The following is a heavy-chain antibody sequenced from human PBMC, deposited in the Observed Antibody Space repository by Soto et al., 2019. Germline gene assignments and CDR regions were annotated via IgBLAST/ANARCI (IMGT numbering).Heavy chain of an antibody. Sequence: PSETLSLTCTVSGGSISGDYWSWIRQPPGKGLEWIGYVFYCGSTNYNPSLKSRVTISVDPSKSQFSLKLSSVTAADTAVYYCARGGGYYEDGFDIWGQGKMVTVSS. CDR2: VFYCGST. V-gene: IGHV4-59*01. CDR3: ARGGGYYEDGFDI. J-gene: IGHJ3*02. D-gene: IGHD3-22*01. CDR1: GGSISGDY.